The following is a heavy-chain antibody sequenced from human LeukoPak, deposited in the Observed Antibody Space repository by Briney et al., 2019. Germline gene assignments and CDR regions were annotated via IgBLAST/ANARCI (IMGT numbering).Heavy chain of an antibody. Sequence: SVKVSCKASGGTFSSYAISWVRQASGQGLEWMGGIIPIFGTANYAQKFQGRVTITADKSTSTAYMELSSLRSEDTAVYYCARSGWYDSGAFDIWAKGQWSPSLQ. D-gene: IGHD2-15*01. V-gene: IGHV1-69*06. J-gene: IGHJ3*02. CDR1: GGTFSSYA. CDR3: ARSGWYDSGAFDI. CDR2: IIPIFGTA.